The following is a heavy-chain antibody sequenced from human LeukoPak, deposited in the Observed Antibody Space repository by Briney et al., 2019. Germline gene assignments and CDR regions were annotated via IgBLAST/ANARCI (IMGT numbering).Heavy chain of an antibody. CDR1: GGTFSSYA. CDR2: IIPILGIA. Sequence: VASVKVSCKASGGTFSSYAISWVRQAPGQGLEWMGRIIPILGIANYAQKFQGRVTITADKSTSTACMELSSLRSEDTAVYYCARVRIAAAGAGNWFDPWGQGTLVTVSS. V-gene: IGHV1-69*04. D-gene: IGHD6-13*01. CDR3: ARVRIAAAGAGNWFDP. J-gene: IGHJ5*02.